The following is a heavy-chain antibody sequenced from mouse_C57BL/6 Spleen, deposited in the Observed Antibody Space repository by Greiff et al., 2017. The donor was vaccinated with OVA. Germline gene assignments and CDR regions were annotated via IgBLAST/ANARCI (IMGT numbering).Heavy chain of an antibody. D-gene: IGHD1-1*01. CDR2: INPGSGGT. J-gene: IGHJ4*01. V-gene: IGHV1-54*01. CDR3: ARDITTVVAKGYAMDY. CDR1: GYAFTNYL. Sequence: QVQLQQSGAELVRPGTSVKVSCKASGYAFTNYLIEWVKQRPGQGLEWIGVINPGSGGTNYNEKFKGKATLTADKSSSTAYMQISSLTSEDSAVYLCARDITTVVAKGYAMDYWGQGTSVTVSS.